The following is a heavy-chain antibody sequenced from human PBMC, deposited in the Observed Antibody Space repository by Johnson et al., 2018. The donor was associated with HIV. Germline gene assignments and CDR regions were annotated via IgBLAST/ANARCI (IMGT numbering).Heavy chain of an antibody. D-gene: IGHD3-22*01. CDR3: ARSFDSSDYWKHAFDV. V-gene: IGHV3-9*01. CDR2: INWNGDTT. CDR1: GFTLNDYA. Sequence: QLVESGGGSEQPGRSLRLSCAASGFTLNDYAIHWVRQAPGKGLEWVSGINWNGDTTGYDDSVKGRFTVSRDNGKNSLYLQMNSLRVEEPALYYCARSFDSSDYWKHAFDVWGQGTMVTVSS. J-gene: IGHJ3*01.